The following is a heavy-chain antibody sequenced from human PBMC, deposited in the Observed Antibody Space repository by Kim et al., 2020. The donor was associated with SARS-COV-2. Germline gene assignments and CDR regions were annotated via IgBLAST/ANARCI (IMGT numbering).Heavy chain of an antibody. Sequence: SETLSLTCTVSGGSISSGGYYWSWIRQHPGKGLEWIGYIYYSGSTYYNPSLKSRVTISVDTSKNQFSLKLSSVTAADTAVYYCARYCTNGVCPFDYWGQGTLVTVSS. D-gene: IGHD2-8*01. CDR3: ARYCTNGVCPFDY. CDR1: GGSISSGGYY. J-gene: IGHJ4*02. V-gene: IGHV4-31*03. CDR2: IYYSGST.